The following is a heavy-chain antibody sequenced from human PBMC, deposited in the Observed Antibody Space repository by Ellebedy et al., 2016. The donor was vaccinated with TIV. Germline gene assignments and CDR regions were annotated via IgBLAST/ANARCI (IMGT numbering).Heavy chain of an antibody. CDR3: ARLSRYYMDV. J-gene: IGHJ6*03. V-gene: IGHV3-21*01. CDR1: GFTFSSYS. CDR2: ISSSSSYI. Sequence: GESLKISCAASGFTFSSYSMNWVRQAPGKGLEWVSSISSSSSYIYYADSVKGRFTISRDNAKNSLYLQMNSLRAEDTAVYYCARLSRYYMDVWGKGTTVTVSS.